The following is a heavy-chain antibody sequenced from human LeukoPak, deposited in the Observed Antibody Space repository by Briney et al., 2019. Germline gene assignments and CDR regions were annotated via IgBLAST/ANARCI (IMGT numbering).Heavy chain of an antibody. CDR1: GFTFSSYW. J-gene: IGHJ3*02. CDR2: ISSSSSYI. D-gene: IGHD3-22*01. Sequence: PGGSLRLSCAASGFTFSSYWMSWVRQAPGKGLEWVSSISSSSSYIYYADSVKGRFTISRDNAKNSLYLQMNSLRAEDTAVYYCARDKIVVVSSGAFDIWGQGTMVTVSS. V-gene: IGHV3-21*01. CDR3: ARDKIVVVSSGAFDI.